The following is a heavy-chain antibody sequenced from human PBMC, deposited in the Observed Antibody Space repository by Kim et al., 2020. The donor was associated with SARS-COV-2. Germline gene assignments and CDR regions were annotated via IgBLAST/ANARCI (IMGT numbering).Heavy chain of an antibody. V-gene: IGHV3-23*01. Sequence: TYKEVSVKGRFTISKDDNKKTLDLQMNRLRAEDTAVYYCAKGGSERPLDYWGQGTLVTVSS. CDR2: T. J-gene: IGHJ4*02. D-gene: IGHD3-16*01. CDR3: AKGGSERPLDY.